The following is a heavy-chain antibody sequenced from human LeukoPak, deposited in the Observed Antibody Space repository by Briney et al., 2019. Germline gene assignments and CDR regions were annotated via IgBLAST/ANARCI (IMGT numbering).Heavy chain of an antibody. V-gene: IGHV3-23*01. Sequence: GGSLRLSCAGSGFTFSSYAMNWVRQAPGKGLEWVSGISGSGGGTYYADSVKGRFTISRDNSKNTLYLQMNSLRAEDTAVYYCAKRDNSGWYYFDYWGQGTLVTVSS. D-gene: IGHD6-19*01. J-gene: IGHJ4*02. CDR2: ISGSGGGT. CDR3: AKRDNSGWYYFDY. CDR1: GFTFSSYA.